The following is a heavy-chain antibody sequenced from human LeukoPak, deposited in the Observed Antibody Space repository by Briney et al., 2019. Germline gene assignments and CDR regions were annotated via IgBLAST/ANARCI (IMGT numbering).Heavy chain of an antibody. CDR2: ITGGGEST. Sequence: PGGSVRLSCAASGFTFSSYAMNWVRQAPGTRLEWVSSITGGGESTYHADSVKGRFTISRDNSKNTVSLQMNSLRAEDTAVYYCAKGERVYCSASTCYPFDYWGQGILVSVSS. V-gene: IGHV3-23*01. CDR3: AKGERVYCSASTCYPFDY. CDR1: GFTFSSYA. J-gene: IGHJ4*02. D-gene: IGHD2-15*01.